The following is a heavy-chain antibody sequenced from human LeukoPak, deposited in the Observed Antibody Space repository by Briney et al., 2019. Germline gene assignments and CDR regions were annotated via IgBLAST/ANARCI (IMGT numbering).Heavy chain of an antibody. Sequence: ASVKVSCKASGYTFTSYYMHWVRQAPGQGLEWMGIINPSGGSTSYAQKFQGRVTMTRDMSTSTVYMELSSLRSEDTAVYYCARDASRDQYQLLPHCFDYWGQGTLVTVSS. J-gene: IGHJ4*02. CDR2: INPSGGST. D-gene: IGHD2-2*01. V-gene: IGHV1-46*01. CDR3: ARDASRDQYQLLPHCFDY. CDR1: GYTFTSYY.